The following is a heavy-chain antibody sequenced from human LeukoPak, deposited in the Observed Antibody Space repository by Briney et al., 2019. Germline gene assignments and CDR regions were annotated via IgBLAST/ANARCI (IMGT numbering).Heavy chain of an antibody. V-gene: IGHV1-18*01. Sequence: GASVKVSCKASGYTFTSYGISWVRQAPGQGLEWMGWISAYNGNTNYAQKLQGRVTMTTDTSTSTAYMEQRSLRSDDTAVYYCARDPIQFRGYSYGPSPPLSYYYGMDVWGQGTTVTVSS. CDR2: ISAYNGNT. CDR3: ARDPIQFRGYSYGPSPPLSYYYGMDV. D-gene: IGHD5-18*01. CDR1: GYTFTSYG. J-gene: IGHJ6*02.